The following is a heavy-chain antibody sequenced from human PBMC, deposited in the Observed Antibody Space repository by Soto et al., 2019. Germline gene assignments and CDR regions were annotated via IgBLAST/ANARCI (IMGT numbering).Heavy chain of an antibody. D-gene: IGHD3-22*01. Sequence: QLQLQESGSGLVKPSQTLSLTCASSGGSISSGGYSWSWIRQQPGKGLEWIGYIYHSGSTYYNPSLKSRVTISVDRSKNHFSLKLSSVTAADTAVYYCAYYEGAFDIWGQGTMVTVSS. V-gene: IGHV4-30-2*01. CDR1: GGSISSGGYS. CDR2: IYHSGST. J-gene: IGHJ3*02. CDR3: AYYEGAFDI.